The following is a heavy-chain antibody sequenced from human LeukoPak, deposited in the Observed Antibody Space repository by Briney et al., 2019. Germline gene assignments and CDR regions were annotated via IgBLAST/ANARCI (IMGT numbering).Heavy chain of an antibody. D-gene: IGHD5-12*01. CDR1: GFNFSSYA. V-gene: IGHV3-23*01. CDR2: ISGSGGST. J-gene: IGHJ4*02. Sequence: GGSLRLSCAASGFNFSSYAMNWVRQAPGKGLEWVSAISGSGGSTYYADSVKGRFTISRDNSKNTLYLQMNSLRAEDTAVYYCAKDRLWAYSAYDIGYWGQGTLVTVSS. CDR3: AKDRLWAYSAYDIGY.